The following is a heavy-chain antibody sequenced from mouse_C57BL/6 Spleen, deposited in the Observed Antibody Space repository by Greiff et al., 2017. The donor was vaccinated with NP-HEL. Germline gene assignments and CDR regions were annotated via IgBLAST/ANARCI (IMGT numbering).Heavy chain of an antibody. V-gene: IGHV5-9-1*02. CDR2: ISSGGVYI. J-gene: IGHJ1*03. D-gene: IGHD2-2*01. CDR3: TRSGGVTPYFDV. Sequence: DVHLVESGEGLVKPGGSLKLSCAASGFTFSSYAMSWVRQTPEKRLEWVAYISSGGVYIYYADTVKGRFTISKDNAGNTLYLQMSSLKSEDTAMYYCTRSGGVTPYFDVWGTGTTVTVSS. CDR1: GFTFSSYA.